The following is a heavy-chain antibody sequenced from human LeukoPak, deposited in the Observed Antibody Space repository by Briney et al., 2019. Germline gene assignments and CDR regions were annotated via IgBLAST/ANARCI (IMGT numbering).Heavy chain of an antibody. D-gene: IGHD6-13*01. CDR3: AKDRLSSSWYFGFDY. J-gene: IGHJ4*02. CDR2: IDGSGVST. V-gene: IGHV3-23*01. Sequence: GGSLRLSCAASGFTFSSYAMSWVRQAPGKGLEWVSTIDGSGVSTYYAESVKGRFTISRDNSKNTLYLQMNSLRAEDTAVYYCAKDRLSSSWYFGFDYWGQGTLVTVSS. CDR1: GFTFSSYA.